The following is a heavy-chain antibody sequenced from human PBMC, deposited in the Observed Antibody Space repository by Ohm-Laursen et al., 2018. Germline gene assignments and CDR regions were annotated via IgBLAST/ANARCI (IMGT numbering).Heavy chain of an antibody. CDR3: AREGGVGAIDY. J-gene: IGHJ4*02. CDR1: GFTFSSYA. V-gene: IGHV3-23*01. D-gene: IGHD1-26*01. Sequence: SLRLSCAASGFTFSSYAMSWVRQAPGKGLEWVSSISGSGGSTYYADSVKGRFTISRDNAKNSLYLQMNSLRAEDTAVYYCAREGGVGAIDYWGQGTLVTVSS. CDR2: ISGSGGST.